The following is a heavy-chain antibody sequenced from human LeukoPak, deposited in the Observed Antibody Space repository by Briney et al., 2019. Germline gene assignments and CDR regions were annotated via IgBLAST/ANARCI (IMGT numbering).Heavy chain of an antibody. CDR3: ARDRGDSSGWLFDY. V-gene: IGHV4-59*01. CDR2: INYSGST. D-gene: IGHD6-19*01. CDR1: GGSISSYY. Sequence: SETLSLTCTVSGGSISSYYWSWIRQPPGKGLKWIGYINYSGSTNYNPSLTSRVTVSVDTSKNQFSLKLSSVTAADTAMYYCARDRGDSSGWLFDYWGQGTLVTVSS. J-gene: IGHJ4*02.